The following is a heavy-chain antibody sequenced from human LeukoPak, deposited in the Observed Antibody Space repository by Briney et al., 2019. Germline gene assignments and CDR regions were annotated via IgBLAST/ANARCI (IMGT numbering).Heavy chain of an antibody. CDR3: ASTNCSSASCYGANWFDP. D-gene: IGHD2-2*01. J-gene: IGHJ5*02. Sequence: PSQTLSLTCTVSGGSISSGDYYWSWVRQPPGKGLEWIGYIYYSGNTFHYNPSLKSRVSISVDTSKNQFSLRLSSVTAVDTAVYYCASTNCSSASCYGANWFDPWGQGTLVTVSS. CDR1: GGSISSGDYY. CDR2: IYYSGNT. V-gene: IGHV4-30-4*08.